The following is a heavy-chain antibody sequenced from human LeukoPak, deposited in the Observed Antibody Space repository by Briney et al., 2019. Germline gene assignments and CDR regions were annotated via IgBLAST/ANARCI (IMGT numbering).Heavy chain of an antibody. CDR3: ARDSANYYDSSGYHHPWIS. J-gene: IGHJ4*02. CDR2: IIPIFGTA. CDR1: GGTFSSYA. D-gene: IGHD3-22*01. V-gene: IGHV1-69*05. Sequence: SVKVSCKASGGTFSSYAISWVRQAPGQGLEWMGGIIPIFGTANYAQKFQGRVTITTDESTSTAYMELSSLRSEDTAVYYCARDSANYYDSSGYHHPWISWGQGTLVTVAS.